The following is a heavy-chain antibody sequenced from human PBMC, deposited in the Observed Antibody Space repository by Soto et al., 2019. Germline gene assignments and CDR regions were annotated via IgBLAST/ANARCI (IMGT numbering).Heavy chain of an antibody. D-gene: IGHD3-10*01. V-gene: IGHV3-23*05. CDR1: GFTFSTYA. J-gene: IGHJ4*02. CDR3: VRDLNYKFFFDL. Sequence: EGQVVESGGALVQPGDSLTISCAASGFTFSTYAMSWVRQAPGKGLEWVSGIHKTGTITFYADSVKGRFTISRDNSKNTLYLHMRSLRDGDTAVYYCVRDLNYKFFFDLWGQGTLVTVSS. CDR2: IHKTGTIT.